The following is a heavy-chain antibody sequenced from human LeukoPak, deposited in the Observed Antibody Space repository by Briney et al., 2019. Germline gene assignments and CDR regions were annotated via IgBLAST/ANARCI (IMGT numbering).Heavy chain of an antibody. CDR2: IYYSGST. Sequence: PSETLSLTCTVSGGSISSYYWSWIRQPPGKGLEWIGYIYYSGSTNYNPSLKSRVTISVDTSKNQFSLKLSSVTAADTAVYYCARDMWRMRAFDYWGQGTLVTVSS. CDR1: GGSISSYY. V-gene: IGHV4-59*12. CDR3: ARDMWRMRAFDY. J-gene: IGHJ4*02. D-gene: IGHD2-21*01.